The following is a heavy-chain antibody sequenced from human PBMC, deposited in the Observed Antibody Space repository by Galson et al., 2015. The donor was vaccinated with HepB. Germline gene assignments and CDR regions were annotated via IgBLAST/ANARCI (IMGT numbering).Heavy chain of an antibody. D-gene: IGHD5-24*01. CDR2: INPSGGST. J-gene: IGHJ3*02. Sequence: SVKVSCKASGYTFNNYYMHWVRQAPGEGLEWMGIINPSGGSTSYAQKFQGRVTMTRDTSTSTVYMELSSLRSEDTAVYYCAREKEGDGYNLSAFDISGQGTMVTVSS. CDR1: GYTFNNYY. CDR3: AREKEGDGYNLSAFDI. V-gene: IGHV1-46*02.